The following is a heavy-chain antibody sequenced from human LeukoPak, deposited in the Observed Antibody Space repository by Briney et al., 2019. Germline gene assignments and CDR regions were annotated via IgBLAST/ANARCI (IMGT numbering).Heavy chain of an antibody. CDR1: GFTFSSYA. D-gene: IGHD2-15*01. Sequence: QAGGSLRLSCAASGFTFSSYAMSWVRQAPGKGLERVSTISASGGGTNYADSVRGRFTISRDNSRNTLYLQMNSLRAEDTAVYHCARKTLGSGPSPFEHWGQGTVVTVSS. V-gene: IGHV3-23*01. CDR3: ARKTLGSGPSPFEH. J-gene: IGHJ4*02. CDR2: ISASGGGT.